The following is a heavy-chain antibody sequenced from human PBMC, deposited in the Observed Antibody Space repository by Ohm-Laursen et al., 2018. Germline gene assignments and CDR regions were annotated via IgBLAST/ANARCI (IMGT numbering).Heavy chain of an antibody. CDR3: ARMGPQQPHWYFDL. D-gene: IGHD1/OR15-1a*01. CDR2: MNPISGNT. V-gene: IGHV1-8*01. Sequence: ASVKVSCKASGYTFSSYDINWVRQATGQGLEWMGWMNPISGNTGYAQKFQGRVTMTRNTSINTAYMELSSLRSEDTAVYYCARMGPQQPHWYFDLWGRGTLVTVSS. J-gene: IGHJ2*01. CDR1: GYTFSSYD.